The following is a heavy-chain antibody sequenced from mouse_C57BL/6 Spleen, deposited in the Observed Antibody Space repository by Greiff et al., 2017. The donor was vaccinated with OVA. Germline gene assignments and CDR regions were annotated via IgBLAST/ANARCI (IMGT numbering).Heavy chain of an antibody. CDR3: ARDGNYYFDY. J-gene: IGHJ2*01. CDR1: GFTFSDYG. CDR2: ISSGSSTI. V-gene: IGHV5-17*01. D-gene: IGHD2-1*01. Sequence: EVKLMESGGGLVKPGGSLKLSCAASGFTFSDYGMHWVRQAPEKGLEWVAYISSGSSTIYYADTVKGRFTISRDNAKKTLFLQMTSLRSEDTAMYYCARDGNYYFDYWGQGTTLTVSS.